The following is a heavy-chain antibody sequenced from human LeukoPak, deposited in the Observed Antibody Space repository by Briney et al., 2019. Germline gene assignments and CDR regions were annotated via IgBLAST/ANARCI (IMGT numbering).Heavy chain of an antibody. J-gene: IGHJ6*02. CDR1: GGSLSSYY. CDR2: IYYSGST. CDR3: ARDSRLYSSGWYGTYYYYYGMDV. D-gene: IGHD6-19*01. V-gene: IGHV4-59*01. Sequence: SETLSLTCTVSGGSLSSYYWSWIRQPPGKGLEWIGYIYYSGSTNYNPSLKSRVTISVDTSKNQFSLKLSSVTAADTAVYYCARDSRLYSSGWYGTYYYYYGMDVWGQGTTVTVSS.